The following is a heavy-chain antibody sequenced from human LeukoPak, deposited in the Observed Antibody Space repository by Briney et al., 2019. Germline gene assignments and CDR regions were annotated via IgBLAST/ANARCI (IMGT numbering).Heavy chain of an antibody. J-gene: IGHJ4*02. CDR3: ATHLTNYFDY. CDR1: GGSISSNGYY. CDR2: IYYSGIT. V-gene: IGHV4-39*07. Sequence: PSETLSLTCTVSGGSISSNGYYWGWIRQSPGEGLEWIGNIYYSGITYYNASLKSRVTISVDTSKNQFSLKLSSVTAADTAVYYCATHLTNYFDYWGQGTLVTVSS.